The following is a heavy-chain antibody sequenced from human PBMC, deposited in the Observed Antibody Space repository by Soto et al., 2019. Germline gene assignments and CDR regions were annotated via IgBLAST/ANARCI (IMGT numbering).Heavy chain of an antibody. V-gene: IGHV3-33*01. Sequence: QVQLVESGGGVVQPGRSLRLSCAASGFTFSSYGMHWVRQAPGKGLEWVAVIWYDGSNKYYADSVKGRFTISRDNSKNTLYLQMNSLRAEDTAVYYCARGGPAYCGGDCYLDYWGQGTLVTVSS. CDR3: ARGGPAYCGGDCYLDY. J-gene: IGHJ4*02. CDR1: GFTFSSYG. CDR2: IWYDGSNK. D-gene: IGHD2-21*02.